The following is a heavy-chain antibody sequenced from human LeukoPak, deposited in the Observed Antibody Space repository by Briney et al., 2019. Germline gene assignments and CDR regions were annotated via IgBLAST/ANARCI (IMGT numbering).Heavy chain of an antibody. CDR2: INTNTGNP. CDR1: GYTLTSYA. J-gene: IGHJ3*02. V-gene: IGHV7-4-1*02. CDR3: ALTAFGAKATYDAFDI. Sequence: GASVKVSCKASGYTLTSYAMNWVRQAPGQGLEWMGWINTNTGNPTYAQGFTGRFVFSLDTSVSTAYLQISSLKAEDTAVYYCALTAFGAKATYDAFDIWGQGTMVTVSS. D-gene: IGHD1-26*01.